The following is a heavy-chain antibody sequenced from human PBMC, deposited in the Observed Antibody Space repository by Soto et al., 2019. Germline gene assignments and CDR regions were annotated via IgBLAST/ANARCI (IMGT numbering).Heavy chain of an antibody. CDR3: ARGKKNDHFAY. CDR2: IYSGGST. CDR1: GFTVSSNY. D-gene: IGHD1-1*01. Sequence: GGSLRLSCAASGFTVSSNYMSWVRQAPGKGLEWVSFIYSGGSTYYADSVKGRFTISRDNSKNTLYLQMNSLRAEDTAVYYCARGKKNDHFAYWGQGTLVIVSS. J-gene: IGHJ4*02. V-gene: IGHV3-66*01.